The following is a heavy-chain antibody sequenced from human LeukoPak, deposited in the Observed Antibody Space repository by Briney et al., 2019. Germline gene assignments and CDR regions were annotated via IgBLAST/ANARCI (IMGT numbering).Heavy chain of an antibody. Sequence: GGSLRLSCAASGFTFSSYAMSWVRQAPGKGLEWVSAISGSGGSTYYADSVKGRFTISRDNSKNTLYLQMNSLRAEDTAVYYCAKTSGYGDYEAYFDYWGQGTLVTVSS. D-gene: IGHD4-17*01. CDR2: ISGSGGST. J-gene: IGHJ4*02. CDR1: GFTFSSYA. V-gene: IGHV3-23*01. CDR3: AKTSGYGDYEAYFDY.